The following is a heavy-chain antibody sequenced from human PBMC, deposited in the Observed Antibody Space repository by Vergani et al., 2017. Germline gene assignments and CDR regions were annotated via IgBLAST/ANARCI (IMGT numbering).Heavy chain of an antibody. CDR1: GGSVSSGGYS. V-gene: IGHV4-30-2*01. J-gene: IGHJ4*02. CDR2: ITHTEGT. CDR3: ARETRGQQLDI. Sequence: QLQLQESGPGLVKPSQTLSLTCAVSGGSVSSGGYSWSWVRQPPGKSLEYIAFITHTEGTYYSPSLKIQVTTSVDRSKNQFSLKLTTVTAADTAVYYCARETRGQQLDIWGQGTLVTVSS. D-gene: IGHD6-13*01.